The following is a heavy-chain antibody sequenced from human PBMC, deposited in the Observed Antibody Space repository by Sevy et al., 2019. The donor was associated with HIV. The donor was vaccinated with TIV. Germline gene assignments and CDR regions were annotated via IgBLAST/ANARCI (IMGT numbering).Heavy chain of an antibody. V-gene: IGHV3-48*02. D-gene: IGHD7-27*01. CDR1: GFSFSGYS. CDR3: ARDPGFWYFDL. Sequence: GGSLRLSCAASGFSFSGYSMNWVRQAPGKGLEWVSYISTSCSSIHYADSMKGRFTVSRDNAKNSLYLQMNNLSDEDTAIYYCARDPGFWYFDLWGRGTLVTVSS. J-gene: IGHJ2*01. CDR2: ISTSCSSI.